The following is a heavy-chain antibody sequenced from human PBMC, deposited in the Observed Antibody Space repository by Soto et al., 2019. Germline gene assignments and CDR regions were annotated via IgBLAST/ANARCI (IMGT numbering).Heavy chain of an antibody. D-gene: IGHD3-9*01. CDR3: ASQGRNYDILTGPLGERCYMDV. CDR2: IIPILGIA. J-gene: IGHJ6*03. V-gene: IGHV1-69*02. Sequence: GASVKVSCKASGGTFSSYTISWVRQAPGQGLEWMGRIIPILGIANYAQKFQGRVTITADKSTSTAYMELSSLRSEDTAVYYCASQGRNYDILTGPLGERCYMDVWGKGTTVTVSS. CDR1: GGTFSSYT.